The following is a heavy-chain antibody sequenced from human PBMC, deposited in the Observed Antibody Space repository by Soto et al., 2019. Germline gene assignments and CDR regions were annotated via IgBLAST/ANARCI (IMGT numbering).Heavy chain of an antibody. CDR1: GYTFTRYS. CDR2: INAGNGNT. J-gene: IGHJ4*02. D-gene: IGHD3-10*01. Sequence: QVQLVQSGAEVKKPGASVKVSCKASGYTFTRYSMHWVRQAPGQRLEWMGWINAGNGNTKYSQKFQGRVTVTGDTSASTAYMEMSSLRSEDTAVYYCARVVHLFGEWYFDYWGQGTLVTVSS. V-gene: IGHV1-3*01. CDR3: ARVVHLFGEWYFDY.